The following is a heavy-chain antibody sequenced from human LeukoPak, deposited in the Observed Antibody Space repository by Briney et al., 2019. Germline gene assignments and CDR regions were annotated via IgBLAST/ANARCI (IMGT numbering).Heavy chain of an antibody. CDR3: ARQKGHRAKGYYMDV. V-gene: IGHV3-53*01. D-gene: IGHD1-26*01. J-gene: IGHJ6*03. Sequence: QSGGSLRLSCAASGFTVSSNYMSWVRQAPGKGLEWVSVIYSGGSTYYADSVKGRFTISRDNSKNTLYLQMNSLRAEDTAVYYCARQKGHRAKGYYMDVWGKGTTVTVSS. CDR2: IYSGGST. CDR1: GFTVSSNY.